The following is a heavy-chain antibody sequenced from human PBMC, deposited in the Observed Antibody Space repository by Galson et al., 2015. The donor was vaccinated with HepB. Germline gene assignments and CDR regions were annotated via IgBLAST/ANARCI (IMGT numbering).Heavy chain of an antibody. CDR1: GYTLEELS. V-gene: IGHV1-24*01. J-gene: IGHJ3*02. D-gene: IGHD7-27*01. CDR2: FDTEHGET. Sequence: SVKVSCKVSGYTLEELSIHWVRQTPGKGLEWMGGFDTEHGETIYAQGFQGRVTMTEDTSTDTAYMELSSLRSEDTAVYYCARVPISNWGDGFDIWGQGTMVTVSA. CDR3: ARVPISNWGDGFDI.